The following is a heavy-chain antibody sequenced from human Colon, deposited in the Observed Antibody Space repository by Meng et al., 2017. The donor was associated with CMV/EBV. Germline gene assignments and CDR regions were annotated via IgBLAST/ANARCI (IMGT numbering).Heavy chain of an antibody. V-gene: IGHV4-61*03. CDR3: ARSTIQSFAYGLNV. J-gene: IGHJ6*02. Sequence: GSLRLSCSVSGGSVSGGIYYWSWIRQPPGKGLEWLGYITYTESSKYNPSVKGRVTISSDTSKNHISLKLTSVTAADMAVYYCARSTIQSFAYGLNVWGLGTTVTVSS. D-gene: IGHD3-10*01. CDR2: ITYTESS. CDR1: GGSVSGGIYY.